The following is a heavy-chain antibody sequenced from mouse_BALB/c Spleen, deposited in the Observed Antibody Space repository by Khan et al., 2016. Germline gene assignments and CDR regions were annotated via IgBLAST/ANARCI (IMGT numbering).Heavy chain of an antibody. Sequence: QVQLLQSGAELARPGASEKMSCKASGYTFTSYTMHWVKPRPGQGLEWIGYINPSSGYTNYNQKFKDKATLTADKSSSTAYMQLSSLTSEDAAVYYCARYSVDYWGQGTTLTVSS. V-gene: IGHV1-4*01. CDR3: ARYSVDY. CDR2: INPSSGYT. J-gene: IGHJ2*01. CDR1: GYTFTSYT. D-gene: IGHD2-12*01.